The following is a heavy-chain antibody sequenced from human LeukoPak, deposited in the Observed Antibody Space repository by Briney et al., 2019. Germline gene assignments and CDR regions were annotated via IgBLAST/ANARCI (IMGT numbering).Heavy chain of an antibody. CDR1: GFTFSSYE. J-gene: IGHJ4*02. D-gene: IGHD1-1*01. V-gene: IGHV3-48*03. Sequence: PGGSLRLSCAASGFTFSSYEMNWVRQAPGKGLEWVSYISNSGNTIFYADSVKGRFPISRDNGKNSLYLQMNSLRAEDTAVYYCARVFSNPTGNDYWGQGTLVTVSS. CDR2: ISNSGNTI. CDR3: ARVFSNPTGNDY.